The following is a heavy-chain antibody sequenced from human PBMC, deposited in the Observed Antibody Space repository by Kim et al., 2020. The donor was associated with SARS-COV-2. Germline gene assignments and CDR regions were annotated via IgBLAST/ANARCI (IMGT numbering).Heavy chain of an antibody. Sequence: SNPSLKSRVTISVDTSKNQFSLKLSSVTAADTAVYYCARAGRTKFGRFDYWGQGTLVTVSS. J-gene: IGHJ4*02. D-gene: IGHD3-10*01. V-gene: IGHV4-39*07. CDR3: ARAGRTKFGRFDY.